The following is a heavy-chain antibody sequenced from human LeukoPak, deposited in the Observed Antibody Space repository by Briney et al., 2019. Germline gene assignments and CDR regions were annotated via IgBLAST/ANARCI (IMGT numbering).Heavy chain of an antibody. CDR1: GFTFSSYG. CDR2: IRYDGSNK. CDR3: ANMLSTSRLS. D-gene: IGHD5/OR15-5a*01. J-gene: IGHJ4*02. Sequence: GGSLRLSCAASGFTFSSYGMHWVRQAPGKGLEGVAFIRYDGSNKYYADSVKGRFTISRDNSKNTLYLQMNSLRAEDTAVYYCANMLSTSRLSWGQGTLVTVSS. V-gene: IGHV3-30*02.